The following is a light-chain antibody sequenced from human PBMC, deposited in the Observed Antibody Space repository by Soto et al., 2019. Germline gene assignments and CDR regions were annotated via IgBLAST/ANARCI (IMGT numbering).Light chain of an antibody. J-gene: IGKJ1*01. CDR1: QSVSSNF. CDR3: QQYDSSPRT. CDR2: GAP. Sequence: ENVLTQSPGTLSLSPGERATLSCRASQSVSSNFLAWYQQKPGQAPRLLIYGAPNRATGLPDRFSGSGSGTDFTLTISRLEPEDFAVYYYQQYDSSPRTFGQGAKVDIK. V-gene: IGKV3-20*01.